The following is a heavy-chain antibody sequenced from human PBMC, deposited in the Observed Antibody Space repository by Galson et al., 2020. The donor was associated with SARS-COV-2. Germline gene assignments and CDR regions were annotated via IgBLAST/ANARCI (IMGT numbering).Heavy chain of an antibody. Sequence: ETSETLSLTCTVSGVSISSGGYYWTWIRQRPGKGLEWIGYIYSTGSTYSNPSLNSRVMVSLDTSKNQFSRKLSSVTAADTAGYYCARGGCNFGGSDYWGQGTLVTVSA. J-gene: IGHJ4*02. CDR1: GVSISSGGYY. D-gene: IGHD3-16*01. CDR2: IYSTGST. V-gene: IGHV4-31*03. CDR3: ARGGCNFGGSDY.